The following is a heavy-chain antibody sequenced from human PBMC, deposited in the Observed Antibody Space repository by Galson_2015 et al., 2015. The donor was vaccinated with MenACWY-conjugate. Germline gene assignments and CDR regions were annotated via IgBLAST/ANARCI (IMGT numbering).Heavy chain of an antibody. CDR3: GRIGTPYNFGSP. V-gene: IGHV3-74*01. J-gene: IGHJ5*02. D-gene: IGHD1-1*01. CDR1: GFTFSDYC. CDR2: LCGDGSGK. Sequence: SLRFSCAASGFTFSDYCMHWVRQAPGKGLVWVSRLCGDGSGKTYAGSVKGRFSISMDNAKTTLYLQMNSLRAEDTAMYYCGRIGTPYNFGSPWGQGTLVTVSS.